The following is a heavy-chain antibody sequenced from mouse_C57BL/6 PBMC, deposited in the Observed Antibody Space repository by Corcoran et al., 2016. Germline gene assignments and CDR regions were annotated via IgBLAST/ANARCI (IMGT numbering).Heavy chain of an antibody. V-gene: IGHV9-3*01. CDR3: ARYYYGSSYEDYWDFDV. J-gene: IGHJ1*03. CDR1: GYTFTTYG. D-gene: IGHD1-1*01. CDR2: INTYSGVP. Sequence: QIQLAQSGPELKKPGETVKISCKASGYTFTTYGMNWVKQAPGTGLKWRGGINTYSGVPTYADDFKGRFAFSLEPSASTAYLQINNLKNEDTATYFCARYYYGSSYEDYWDFDVWGTGTTVTVSS.